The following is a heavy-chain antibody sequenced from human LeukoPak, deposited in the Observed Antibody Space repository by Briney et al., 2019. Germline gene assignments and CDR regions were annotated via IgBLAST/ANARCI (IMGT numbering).Heavy chain of an antibody. CDR2: IKSKNDGGTT. J-gene: IGHJ4*02. Sequence: GGSLRLSCAASGFTFSNAWMSWVRQAPGKGLEWVGRIKSKNDGGTTDYAAPVKGRFTISRDDSKNTLYLQMSSLKTEDTAVYYCTTDQPAYYSGSFLGAFDYWGQGTLVTVSS. D-gene: IGHD1-26*01. V-gene: IGHV3-15*01. CDR1: GFTFSNAW. CDR3: TTDQPAYYSGSFLGAFDY.